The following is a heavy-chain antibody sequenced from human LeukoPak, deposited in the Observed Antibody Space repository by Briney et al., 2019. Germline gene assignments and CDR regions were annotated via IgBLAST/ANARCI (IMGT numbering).Heavy chain of an antibody. D-gene: IGHD2-8*01. CDR3: VRHREGLYHGQLIDY. CDR2: IYYSGST. J-gene: IGHJ4*02. Sequence: PSEILSLTCTVSGGSISSYYWSWIRQPPGKGLEWIGYIYYSGSTNYNPSLKSRVTISVDTSKNQFSLKLSSVTAADTAVYYCVRHREGLYHGQLIDYWGQGTLVTVSS. CDR1: GGSISSYY. V-gene: IGHV4-59*08.